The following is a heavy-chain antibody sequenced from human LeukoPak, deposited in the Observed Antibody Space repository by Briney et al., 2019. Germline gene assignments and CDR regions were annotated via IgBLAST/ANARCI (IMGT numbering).Heavy chain of an antibody. CDR3: AKTNGYYSD. CDR2: ISGSGGPP. V-gene: IGHV3-23*01. Sequence: GWSLRLSCPASGFTFSSYGMNWVGQAPGKGREWVSGISGSGGPPYYADSVKGRFTISRDNSKNSLSLQVSSLRAEDTAVYYCAKTNGYYSDWGQGTLVTVSS. J-gene: IGHJ4*02. D-gene: IGHD3-22*01. CDR1: GFTFSSYG.